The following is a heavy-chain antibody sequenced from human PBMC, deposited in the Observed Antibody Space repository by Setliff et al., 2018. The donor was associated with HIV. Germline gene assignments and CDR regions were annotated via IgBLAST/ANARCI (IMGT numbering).Heavy chain of an antibody. CDR3: ASEERTSWPRVDY. V-gene: IGHV4-61*02. CDR2: LDSTGTS. J-gene: IGHJ4*01. CDR1: GDSISRGPYY. D-gene: IGHD6-13*01. Sequence: SETLSLTCTVSGDSISRGPYYWTWIRQPPGKGLEWIGRLDSTGTSSYNPSLESRVTMSVDTSKNQFSLRLNSVTAADTALYYCASEERTSWPRVDYWGQGALVTVSS.